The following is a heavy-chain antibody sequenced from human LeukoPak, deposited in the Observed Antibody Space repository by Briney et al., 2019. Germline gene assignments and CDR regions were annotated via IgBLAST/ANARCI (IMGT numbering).Heavy chain of an antibody. V-gene: IGHV3-21*01. D-gene: IGHD1-26*01. CDR3: ARDGGEWELL. CDR1: GFTFSSYA. Sequence: GGSLRLSCAASGFTFSSYAMSWVRQAPGKGLEWVSSISRSSTYIYYADSVKGRFTISRDNAKNSLYLQMNSLRAEDTAVYYCARDGGEWELLWGQGTLVTVSS. CDR2: ISRSSTYI. J-gene: IGHJ4*02.